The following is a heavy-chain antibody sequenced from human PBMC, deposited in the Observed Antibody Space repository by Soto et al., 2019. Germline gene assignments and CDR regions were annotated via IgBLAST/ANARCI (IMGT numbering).Heavy chain of an antibody. D-gene: IGHD6-19*01. V-gene: IGHV3-33*01. Sequence: GGSLRLSCAASGFTFSSYGMHWVRQAPGKGLEWVAVIWYDGSNKYYVDSVKGRFTISRDNSKNTLYLQMNSLRAEDTAVYYCAREVSDSSGYLGYWGQGTLVTVSS. CDR2: IWYDGSNK. J-gene: IGHJ4*02. CDR1: GFTFSSYG. CDR3: AREVSDSSGYLGY.